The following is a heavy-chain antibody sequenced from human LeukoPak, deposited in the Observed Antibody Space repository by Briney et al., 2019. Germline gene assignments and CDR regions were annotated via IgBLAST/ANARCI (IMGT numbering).Heavy chain of an antibody. Sequence: SVKVSCKASGGTFSSYAISWVRQAPGQGLEWMGGIIPIFGTANYAQRFQGRVTITTDESTSTAYMELSSLRSEDTAVYYCASTCGGDCLGAFDIWGQGTMVPVSS. CDR2: IIPIFGTA. V-gene: IGHV1-69*05. D-gene: IGHD2-21*02. CDR1: GGTFSSYA. CDR3: ASTCGGDCLGAFDI. J-gene: IGHJ3*02.